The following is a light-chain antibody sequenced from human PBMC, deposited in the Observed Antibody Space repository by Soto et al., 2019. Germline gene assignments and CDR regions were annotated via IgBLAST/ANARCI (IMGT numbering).Light chain of an antibody. J-gene: IGLJ3*02. CDR1: SSNIGNNY. V-gene: IGLV1-51*02. CDR2: ENN. Sequence: QSVLTQPPSVSAAPGQKVTISCCGSSSNIGNNYVSWYQHLPGTAPKLLFYENNKRPSGIPDRFSGSKSGTSATLGITGLQTGDEADYYCGTWDNTLSGWVFGGGTKLTVL. CDR3: GTWDNTLSGWV.